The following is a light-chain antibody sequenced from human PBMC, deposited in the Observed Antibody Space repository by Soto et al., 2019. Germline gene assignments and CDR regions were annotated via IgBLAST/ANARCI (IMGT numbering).Light chain of an antibody. J-gene: IGKJ5*01. CDR2: DAS. CDR1: QSIGTW. Sequence: DIQATQSPATLSAFVGDRVTISCRARQSIGTWLAWYQQKPGKAPKLLIYDASTLESGVPSRFSGSGSGTDFTLTISSLQPEDVATYYCQEYNSYPVSFGQGTRLDI. V-gene: IGKV1-5*01. CDR3: QEYNSYPVS.